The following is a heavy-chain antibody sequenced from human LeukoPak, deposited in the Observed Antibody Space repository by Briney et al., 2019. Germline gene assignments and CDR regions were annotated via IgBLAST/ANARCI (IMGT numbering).Heavy chain of an antibody. CDR2: IYTSGST. V-gene: IGHV4-61*02. Sequence: PSETLSLTCTVSGGSISSGTYYWSWLRQPAGKGLEWIGRIYTSGSTNYNPSLMSRVTMSVDTSKNQFSLKLSSVTAADTAVYYCARASHIVAAGTIDYWGQGTLVTVSS. CDR3: ARASHIVAAGTIDY. D-gene: IGHD6-13*01. J-gene: IGHJ4*02. CDR1: GGSISSGTYY.